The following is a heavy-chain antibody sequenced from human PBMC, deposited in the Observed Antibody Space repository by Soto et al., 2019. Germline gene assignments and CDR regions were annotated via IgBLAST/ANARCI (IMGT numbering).Heavy chain of an antibody. D-gene: IGHD3-22*01. V-gene: IGHV1-18*01. J-gene: IGHJ4*02. CDR2: ISAYNGNT. CDR3: ARELDYYDSSGYYASFDY. Sequence: QVQLVQSGAEVKKPGASVKVSCKASGYTFTSYGISWVRQAPGQGLEWMGWISAYNGNTNYAQKLQGRVTMTTDTSTSTAYMELRSLRSDDTAVYYCARELDYYDSSGYYASFDYRGQGTLVTVSS. CDR1: GYTFTSYG.